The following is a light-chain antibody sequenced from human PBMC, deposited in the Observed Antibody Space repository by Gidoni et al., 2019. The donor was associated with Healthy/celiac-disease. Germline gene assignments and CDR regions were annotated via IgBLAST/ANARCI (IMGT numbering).Light chain of an antibody. CDR2: GAS. J-gene: IGKJ2*03. Sequence: PGERATLSCRASQSVSSSYLAWYQQKPGQAPRLLIYGASSRATGIPDRFSGSGSGTDFTLTISRLEPEDFAVYYCQQYGSSRYSFXQXTKLEIK. CDR1: QSVSSSY. V-gene: IGKV3-20*01. CDR3: QQYGSSRYS.